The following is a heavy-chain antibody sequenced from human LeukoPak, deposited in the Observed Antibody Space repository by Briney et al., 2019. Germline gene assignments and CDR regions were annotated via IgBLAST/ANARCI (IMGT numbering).Heavy chain of an antibody. CDR1: GGSISSYY. CDR3: AGTRRSTGHLLDY. J-gene: IGHJ4*02. V-gene: IGHV4-59*01. D-gene: IGHD1-14*01. CDR2: IYYSGST. Sequence: SETLSLTCTVSGGSISSYYWSWIRQPPGKGLEWIGYIYYSGSTNYNPSLRSRVTISVDTSKNQFSLKLSSVTAADTAVYYCAGTRRSTGHLLDYWGQEPLVTVSS.